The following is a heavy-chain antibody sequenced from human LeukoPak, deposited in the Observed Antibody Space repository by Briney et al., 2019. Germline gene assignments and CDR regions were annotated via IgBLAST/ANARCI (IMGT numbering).Heavy chain of an antibody. D-gene: IGHD3-10*01. V-gene: IGHV4-59*08. CDR2: IYNSGNT. CDR1: GVSISSYY. J-gene: IGHJ6*02. Sequence: TSETLSLTCTVSGVSISSYYWSWIRQSPGKGLEWVGDIYNSGNTGYSPSLKSRVTISPDTSKNQVSLKLTSVTAADTAVYFCARRHPGSGMRGVWGQGTTVTVTS. CDR3: ARRHPGSGMRGV.